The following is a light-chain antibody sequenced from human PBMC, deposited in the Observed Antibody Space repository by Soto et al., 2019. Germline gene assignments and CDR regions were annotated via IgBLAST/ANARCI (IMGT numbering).Light chain of an antibody. CDR2: GAS. Sequence: EIVLTQSPGTLSLSPGERATLSCRASQSVSSSFLAWYQQKPGQAPRLLIYGASSRATAIPDRFSGSGSGTDFTLTIRRLEPGDFAVYYCKQYGSSPQTFGQGTKVDIK. CDR3: KQYGSSPQT. CDR1: QSVSSSF. J-gene: IGKJ1*01. V-gene: IGKV3-20*01.